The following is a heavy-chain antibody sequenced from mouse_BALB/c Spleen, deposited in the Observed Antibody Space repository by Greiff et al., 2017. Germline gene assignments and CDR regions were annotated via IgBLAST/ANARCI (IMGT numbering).Heavy chain of an antibody. J-gene: IGHJ2*01. V-gene: IGHV5-17*02. Sequence: EVKVVESGGGLVQPGGSRKLSCAASGFTFSSFGMHWVRQAPEKGLEWVAYISSGSSTIYYADTVKGRFTISRDNPKNTLFLQMTSLRSEDTAMYYCARNDYYGSSYHYFDYWGQGTTLTVSS. CDR1: GFTFSSFG. CDR3: ARNDYYGSSYHYFDY. D-gene: IGHD1-1*01. CDR2: ISSGSSTI.